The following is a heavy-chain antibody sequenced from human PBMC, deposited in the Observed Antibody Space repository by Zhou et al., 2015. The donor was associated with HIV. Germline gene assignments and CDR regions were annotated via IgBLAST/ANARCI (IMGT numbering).Heavy chain of an antibody. CDR2: IIPIFGTA. CDR1: GGTFSSYA. Sequence: QVQLVQSGAEVKKPGSSVKVSCKASGGTFSSYAISWVRQAPGQGLEWMGGIIPIFGTANYAQKFQGRVTITADESTSTAYMELSSLRSEDTAVYYCARGEPGGYCSGGSCYNYNWFDPWGQGTLVTVSS. D-gene: IGHD2-15*01. CDR3: ARGEPGGYCSGGSCYNYNWFDP. J-gene: IGHJ5*02. V-gene: IGHV1-69*01.